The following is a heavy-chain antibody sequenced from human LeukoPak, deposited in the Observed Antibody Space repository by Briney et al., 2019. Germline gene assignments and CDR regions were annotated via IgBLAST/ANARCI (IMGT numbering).Heavy chain of an antibody. D-gene: IGHD3-10*01. J-gene: IGHJ4*02. V-gene: IGHV3-21*01. CDR3: ARDRTPITMVRGDYFDY. Sequence: GGSLRLSCAASGFTFSSYSMNWVRQAPGKGLEWVSSISSSSSYIYYADSVKGRFTISRDNAKNSLYLQMNSLRAEDTAVYYCARDRTPITMVRGDYFDYWGQGTLVTVSS. CDR2: ISSSSSYI. CDR1: GFTFSSYS.